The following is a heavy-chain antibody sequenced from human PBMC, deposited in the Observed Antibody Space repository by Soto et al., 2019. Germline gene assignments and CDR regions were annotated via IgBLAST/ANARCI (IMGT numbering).Heavy chain of an antibody. CDR1: GFTFSSYG. J-gene: IGHJ4*02. CDR2: IWYDGSNK. V-gene: IGHV3-33*01. CDR3: ARSLYCSSTSCSVFDY. Sequence: GGSLRLSCAASGFTFSSYGMHWVRQAPGKGLEWVAVIWYDGSNKYYADSVKGRFTISRDNSENTLYLQMNSLRAEDTAVYYCARSLYCSSTSCSVFDYWGQGTLVTVSS. D-gene: IGHD2-2*01.